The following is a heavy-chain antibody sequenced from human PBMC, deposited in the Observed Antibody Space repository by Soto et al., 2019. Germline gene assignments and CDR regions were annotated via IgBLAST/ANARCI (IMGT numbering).Heavy chain of an antibody. Sequence: GGSLRLSCAASGFTFSRYWMTWVRQAPGKGLEWVANIKQDGSEIYYVDSVKGRFTISRDNAENSLYLQMNSLRAEDTAVYYCARDPVCSGGSCYDYWGQGTLVTVSS. CDR1: GFTFSRYW. J-gene: IGHJ4*02. CDR2: IKQDGSEI. D-gene: IGHD2-15*01. CDR3: ARDPVCSGGSCYDY. V-gene: IGHV3-7*01.